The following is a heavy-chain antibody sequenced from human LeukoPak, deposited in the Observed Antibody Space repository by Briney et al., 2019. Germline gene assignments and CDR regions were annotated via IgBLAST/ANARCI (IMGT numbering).Heavy chain of an antibody. V-gene: IGHV3-30*02. Sequence: GGSLRLSCAASGFTFSSYGMHWVRQAPGKGLEWVAFIRYDGSNKYYADSVKGRFTISRDNSKNTLYLQMNSLRAEDTAVYYCAKDEVEFARGSGFDYWGQGTLVTVSS. D-gene: IGHD3-10*01. CDR3: AKDEVEFARGSGFDY. CDR1: GFTFSSYG. J-gene: IGHJ4*02. CDR2: IRYDGSNK.